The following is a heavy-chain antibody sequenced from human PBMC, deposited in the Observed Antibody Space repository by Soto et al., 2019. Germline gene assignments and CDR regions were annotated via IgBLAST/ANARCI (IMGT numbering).Heavy chain of an antibody. CDR2: IYHSGST. CDR3: ASDRFGDGYNSDY. J-gene: IGHJ4*02. V-gene: IGHV4-4*02. Sequence: QVQLQESGPGLVKPSGTLSLTCAVSGGSISSSNWCSWLRQPPGKGLEWIGEIYHSGSTNYNPSLTSRVTISVDKSKNQFSLNLSSVTAADTAVDYCASDRFGDGYNSDYWGQGTLVTVSS. D-gene: IGHD5-12*01. CDR1: GGSISSSNW.